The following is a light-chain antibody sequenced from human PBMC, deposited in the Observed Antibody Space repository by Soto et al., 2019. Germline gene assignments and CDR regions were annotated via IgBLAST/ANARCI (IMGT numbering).Light chain of an antibody. V-gene: IGKV3-20*01. J-gene: IGKJ5*01. CDR1: QSFNSIY. CDR3: QHYVSPPIT. CDR2: GAS. Sequence: EIVLTQSPGTLSLSPCEGAALSFSASQSFNSIYLAWYQQKPGQAPRLLIYGASSRATGISDRFSGSGSGTDFTLTISRLEPEDFAVYYCQHYVSPPITFGQGTRLEI.